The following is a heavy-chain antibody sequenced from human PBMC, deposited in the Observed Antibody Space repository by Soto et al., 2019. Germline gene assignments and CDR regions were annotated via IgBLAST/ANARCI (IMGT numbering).Heavy chain of an antibody. CDR3: ASSMGRGGNDY. J-gene: IGHJ4*02. D-gene: IGHD3-10*01. CDR1: GFTFSDYW. Sequence: EVQLVESGGGLVQPGGSLRLSCAASGFTFSDYWMSWVRQAPGKGLECVANIKTDGSEKYYVDPVTGRFTISRDNAKNSLYLQMNSLRAEDTAVYYCASSMGRGGNDYWCQGTLVAGSS. CDR2: IKTDGSEK. V-gene: IGHV3-7*05.